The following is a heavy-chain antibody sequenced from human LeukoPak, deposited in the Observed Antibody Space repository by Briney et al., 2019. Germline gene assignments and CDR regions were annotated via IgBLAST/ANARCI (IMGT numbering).Heavy chain of an antibody. CDR1: GGSFSGYY. V-gene: IGHV4-34*01. CDR3: ARGRTYYYGTSGYYPSIYYGMDV. D-gene: IGHD3-22*01. Sequence: SETLSLTCAVSGGSFSGYYWYWIRQPPGKGLEWIGEINHGESTNYNPSLKSRATLSVDTSKNQFTLKLTSVTAADTAVYYCARGRTYYYGTSGYYPSIYYGMDVWGQGTTVIVSS. J-gene: IGHJ6*02. CDR2: INHGEST.